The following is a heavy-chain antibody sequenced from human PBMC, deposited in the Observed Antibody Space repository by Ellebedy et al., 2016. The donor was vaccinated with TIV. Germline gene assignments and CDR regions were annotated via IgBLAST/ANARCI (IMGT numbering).Heavy chain of an antibody. CDR3: AKHLYIEKLYVSFRNDAVDV. V-gene: IGHV4-59*01. Sequence: MPSETLSLTCTVFGGSISSYYWSWIRQPPGKGLEWIGYIDNSGSTNYNPSLKSRATISGNTSKNHFSLRLSSVTAADTAVYYCAKHLYIEKLYVSFRNDAVDVWGQGTVVTVSS. J-gene: IGHJ3*01. CDR1: GGSISSYY. D-gene: IGHD2-8*01. CDR2: IDNSGST.